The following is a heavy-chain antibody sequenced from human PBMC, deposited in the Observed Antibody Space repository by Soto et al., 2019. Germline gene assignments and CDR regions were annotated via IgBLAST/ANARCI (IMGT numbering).Heavy chain of an antibody. CDR1: GFTFSSYA. CDR2: ISGSGDST. Sequence: PGGSLRLSCAASGFTFSSYAMSWVRQAPGKGLEWVSGISGSGDSTYHADSVKGRFTISRDNSKNTLYLQMNSLRAEDTAVYYCAKSRGSGWRSPFDYWGQGTLVTVSS. V-gene: IGHV3-23*01. CDR3: AKSRGSGWRSPFDY. D-gene: IGHD6-19*01. J-gene: IGHJ4*02.